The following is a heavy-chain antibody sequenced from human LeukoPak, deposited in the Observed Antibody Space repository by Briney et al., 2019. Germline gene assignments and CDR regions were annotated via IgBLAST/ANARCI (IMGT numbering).Heavy chain of an antibody. J-gene: IGHJ4*02. V-gene: IGHV1-69*05. Sequence: GSSVTVSCKASGGTFSSYAISWVRQAPGQGLEWMGGIIPIFGTANYAQKFQGRVTITRNTSISTAYMELSSLRSQDTAVYYCARRRVGTHFDSWGQGTLVTVSS. D-gene: IGHD1-14*01. CDR2: IIPIFGTA. CDR3: ARRRVGTHFDS. CDR1: GGTFSSYA.